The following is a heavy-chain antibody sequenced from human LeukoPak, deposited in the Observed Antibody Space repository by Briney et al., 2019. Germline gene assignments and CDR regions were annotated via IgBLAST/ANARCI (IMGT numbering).Heavy chain of an antibody. J-gene: IGHJ4*02. V-gene: IGHV3-48*03. CDR3: ARCGYERNFDY. D-gene: IGHD5-18*01. CDR1: GFTFSSYE. Sequence: GGSLRLSCAASGFTFSSYEMNWVRQAPGKGLEWVSHISSSGSTIYYADSVKGRFTISRDNAKSSLYLQMNSLRAEDTAVYYCARCGYERNFDYWGQGTLITVSS. CDR2: ISSSGSTI.